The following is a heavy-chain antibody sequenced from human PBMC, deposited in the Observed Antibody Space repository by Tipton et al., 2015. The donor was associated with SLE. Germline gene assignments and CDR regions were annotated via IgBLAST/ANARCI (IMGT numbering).Heavy chain of an antibody. CDR1: GFTFSSYS. CDR3: ARENAGAFDI. Sequence: SLRLSCAASGFTFSSYSMNWVRQAPGKGLEWVSYISSSSSTIDYADSVKGRFTISRDNAKNSLYLQMNSLRAEDTAVYYCARENAGAFDIWGQGTMVTVSS. J-gene: IGHJ3*02. CDR2: ISSSSSTI. D-gene: IGHD1-1*01. V-gene: IGHV3-48*01.